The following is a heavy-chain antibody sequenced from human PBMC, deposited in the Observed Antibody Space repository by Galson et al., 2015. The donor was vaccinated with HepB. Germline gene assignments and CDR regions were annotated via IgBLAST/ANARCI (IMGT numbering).Heavy chain of an antibody. D-gene: IGHD3-9*01. CDR2: INPSGGST. V-gene: IGHV1-46*03. CDR3: ARHDYDILTGYYGIDY. CDR1: GYTFTSYY. Sequence: SVKVSCKASGYTFTSYYMHWVRQAPGQGLEWMGIINPSGGSTSYAQKFQGRVTMTRDTSTSTVSMELSSLRSEDTAVYYCARHDYDILTGYYGIDYWGQGTLVTVSS. J-gene: IGHJ4*02.